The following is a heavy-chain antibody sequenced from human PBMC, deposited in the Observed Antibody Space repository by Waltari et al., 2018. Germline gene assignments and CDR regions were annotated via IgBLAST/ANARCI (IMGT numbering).Heavy chain of an antibody. CDR2: ISGSGGST. CDR1: GFTFRSHA. Sequence: EVQLLESGGGLVQPGGSLRLSCAASGFTFRSHAMSWVRQAPGKGLEWVSAISGSGGSTYYADSVKGRFTISRDNSKNTLYLQMNSLRAEDTAVYYCAKQDIVVVPAAMGDYWGQGTLVTVSS. CDR3: AKQDIVVVPAAMGDY. D-gene: IGHD2-2*01. J-gene: IGHJ4*02. V-gene: IGHV3-23*01.